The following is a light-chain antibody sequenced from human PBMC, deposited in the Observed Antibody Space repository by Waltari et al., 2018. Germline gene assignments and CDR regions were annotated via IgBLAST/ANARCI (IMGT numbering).Light chain of an antibody. V-gene: IGKV2-28*01. Sequence: DIVVTQSPLSLPVTPGEPASISCRSSQSLLHSNGYNYLDWYLQKPGQSSQRLIYLGSNRASGVPDRFSGSGSGTDFTLKISRVEAEDVGVYYCMQSLRALWTFGQGTKVKIK. CDR2: LGS. CDR1: QSLLHSNGYNY. J-gene: IGKJ1*01. CDR3: MQSLRALWT.